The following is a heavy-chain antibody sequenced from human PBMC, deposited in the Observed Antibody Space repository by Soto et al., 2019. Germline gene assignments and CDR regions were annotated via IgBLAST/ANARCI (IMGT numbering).Heavy chain of an antibody. CDR1: GGSISSGGYY. Sequence: PSETLSLTCTVSGGSISSGGYYWSWIRQHPGKGLEWIGYIYYSGSTYYNPSLKSRVTISVDTSKNQFSLKVSSVTAADTAVYYCARFDSSGYYYYFGYWGQGTLVTVSS. V-gene: IGHV4-31*03. J-gene: IGHJ4*02. D-gene: IGHD3-22*01. CDR2: IYYSGST. CDR3: ARFDSSGYYYYFGY.